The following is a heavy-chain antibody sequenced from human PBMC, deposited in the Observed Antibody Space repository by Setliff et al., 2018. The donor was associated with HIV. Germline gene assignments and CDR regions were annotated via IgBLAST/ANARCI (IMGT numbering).Heavy chain of an antibody. CDR2: IYHTGST. CDR1: DYSISSGFY. V-gene: IGHV4-38-2*01. J-gene: IGHJ4*02. Sequence: PSETLSLTCAVSDYSISSGFYWGWIRQPPGKGLEWIGSIYHTGSTYYNPSLKSRVTMSVDTSKNRFSLRLNSVTAADTAVYYCASDISPDDGYNRLHYFDYWGQGTLVTVSS. D-gene: IGHD5-12*01. CDR3: ASDISPDDGYNRLHYFDY.